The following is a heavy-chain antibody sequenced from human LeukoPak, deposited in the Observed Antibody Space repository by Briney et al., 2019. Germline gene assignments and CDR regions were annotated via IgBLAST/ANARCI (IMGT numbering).Heavy chain of an antibody. V-gene: IGHV3-11*01. D-gene: IGHD2-2*01. J-gene: IGHJ4*02. CDR3: ARDQRYCSSSSCPWEPFDY. Sequence: GGSLRLSCAASGFTFSDYYMSWIRQAPGKGLEWISYISSSGSTTHYADSVKGRFTISRDNAKKSLYLQMNSLRAEDTAVYYCARDQRYCSSSSCPWEPFDYWGQGTLVTVSS. CDR2: ISSSGSTT. CDR1: GFTFSDYY.